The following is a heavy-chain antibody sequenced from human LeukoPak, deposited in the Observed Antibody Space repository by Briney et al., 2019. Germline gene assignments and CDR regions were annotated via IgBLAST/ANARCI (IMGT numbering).Heavy chain of an antibody. Sequence: GGSLRLSCAASGFTFSSYAMSWVRQAPGKGLEWVSAISGSGGSSYYADSVKGRFTISRDNSKNTLYLQMNSLRAEDTAVYYRAKDARITMIVVEIDYWGQGTLVTVSS. J-gene: IGHJ4*02. D-gene: IGHD3-22*01. V-gene: IGHV3-23*01. CDR1: GFTFSSYA. CDR3: AKDARITMIVVEIDY. CDR2: ISGSGGSS.